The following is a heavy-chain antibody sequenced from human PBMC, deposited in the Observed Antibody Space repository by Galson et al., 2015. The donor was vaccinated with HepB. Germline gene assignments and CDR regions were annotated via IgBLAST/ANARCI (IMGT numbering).Heavy chain of an antibody. D-gene: IGHD4-17*01. J-gene: IGHJ3*02. V-gene: IGHV4-34*01. CDR3: ARGHYGVNAFDI. CDR1: GGSFSGYY. CDR2: INHGGNT. Sequence: SLTCAVYGGSFSGYYWSWIRQPPGKGLEWIGEINHGGNTNYNPSLKSRITISLDTSKNQFSLNLSSVTAADTAVYYCARGHYGVNAFDIWGQGTMVTVSS.